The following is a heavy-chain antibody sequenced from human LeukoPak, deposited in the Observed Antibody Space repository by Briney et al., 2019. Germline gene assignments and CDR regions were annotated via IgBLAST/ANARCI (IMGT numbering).Heavy chain of an antibody. J-gene: IGHJ3*02. Sequence: PGGSLRLSCAASGFTFSNAWMSWVRQAPGKGLEWVGRIKSKTDGGTTDYAAPVKGRFTISRDVSKNTLYLQMNSLKTEDTAVYYCTTDLHSGWLDAFDIWGQGTMVTVSS. D-gene: IGHD6-19*01. CDR1: GFTFSNAW. CDR2: IKSKTDGGTT. CDR3: TTDLHSGWLDAFDI. V-gene: IGHV3-15*01.